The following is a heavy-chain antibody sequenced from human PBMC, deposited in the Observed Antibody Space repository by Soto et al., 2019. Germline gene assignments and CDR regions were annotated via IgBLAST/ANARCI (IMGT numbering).Heavy chain of an antibody. CDR1: GFNFSSYG. CDR2: IWYDGSNK. V-gene: IGHV3-33*01. Sequence: ESGGGVVQPGRSLRLSCAASGFNFSSYGMHWVRQAPGQGLEWVAVIWYDGSNKYYADSVKGRFTISRDNYKNTLYLQRNSLRAEDKAVYYCARDSVELLSYSWFDPCGQGTLVTVSS. J-gene: IGHJ5*02. CDR3: ARDSVELLSYSWFDP. D-gene: IGHD1-7*01.